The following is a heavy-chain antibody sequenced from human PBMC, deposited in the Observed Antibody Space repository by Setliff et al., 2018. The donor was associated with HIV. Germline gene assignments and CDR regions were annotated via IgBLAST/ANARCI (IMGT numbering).Heavy chain of an antibody. CDR2: TNPNSGGT. J-gene: IGHJ4*02. CDR1: GYTFTDYY. D-gene: IGHD4-17*01. Sequence: ASVKVSCKASGYTFTDYYMHWVRQAPGQGLEWMGWTNPNSGGTNYAQKFQGRVTMTRDTSISTAYMELSRLRSDDTAVYYCARDGPAPLTTVVTPGDYWGQGTLVTVSS. CDR3: ARDGPAPLTTVVTPGDY. V-gene: IGHV1-2*02.